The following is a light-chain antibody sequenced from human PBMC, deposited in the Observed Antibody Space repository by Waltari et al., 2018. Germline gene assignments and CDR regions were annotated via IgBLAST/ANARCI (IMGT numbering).Light chain of an antibody. CDR3: QQYYSIFWT. Sequence: DIQMTQSPSSLSASVGDSITITCRASQAISNSLAWYQQKPGKAPKLLLYAASRLESGVPSRFSGSGSGTDYTLTISSLQPEDFATYYCQQYYSIFWTFGQGTKVDIK. CDR1: QAISNS. CDR2: AAS. V-gene: IGKV1-NL1*01. J-gene: IGKJ1*01.